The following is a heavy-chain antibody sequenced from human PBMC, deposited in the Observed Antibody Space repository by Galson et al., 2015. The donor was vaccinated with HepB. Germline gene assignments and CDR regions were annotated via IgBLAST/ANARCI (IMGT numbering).Heavy chain of an antibody. CDR2: ISYDGSNK. CDR3: ARSSGYYQKLPLDY. V-gene: IGHV3-30*04. J-gene: IGHJ4*02. Sequence: LRLSCAASGFTFSSYAMHWVRQAPGKGLEWVAVISYDGSNKYYADSVKGRFTISRDNSKNTLYLQMNSLRAEDTAVYYCARSSGYYQKLPLDYWGQGTLVTVSS. D-gene: IGHD3-22*01. CDR1: GFTFSSYA.